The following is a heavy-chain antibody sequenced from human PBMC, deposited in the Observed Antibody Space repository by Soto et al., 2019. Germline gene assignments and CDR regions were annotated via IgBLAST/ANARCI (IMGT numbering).Heavy chain of an antibody. CDR2: INHSGST. Sequence: SETLSLTCAVDGGSFSGYYWSWIRQPPGKGLEWIGEINHSGSTNYNPSLKSRVTISVDTSKNQFSLKLSSVTAADTAVYYCARDSGYSYRTTFDYWGQGTLVTVSS. J-gene: IGHJ4*02. CDR3: ARDSGYSYRTTFDY. CDR1: GGSFSGYY. V-gene: IGHV4-34*01. D-gene: IGHD5-18*01.